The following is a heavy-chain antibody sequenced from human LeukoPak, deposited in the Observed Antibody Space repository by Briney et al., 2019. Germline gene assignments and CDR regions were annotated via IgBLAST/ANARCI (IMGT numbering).Heavy chain of an antibody. CDR1: GGSISSGDYY. V-gene: IGHV4-30-4*01. CDR2: IYYSGST. D-gene: IGHD3-10*01. CDR3: ARNYYGSGSYYPPTPYYFDY. Sequence: PSETLSLTCTVSGGSISSGDYYWSWIRQPPGKGLEWIGYIYYSGSTYYNPSLKSRVTISVDTSKNQFSLKLSSVTAADTAVYYCARNYYGSGSYYPPTPYYFDYWGQGTLVTVSS. J-gene: IGHJ4*02.